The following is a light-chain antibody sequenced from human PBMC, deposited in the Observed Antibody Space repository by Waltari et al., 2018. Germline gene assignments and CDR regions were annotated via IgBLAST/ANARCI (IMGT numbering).Light chain of an antibody. J-gene: IGLJ2*01. Sequence: SSALTQYPAVSVAMGQTVRITCQGDRLRSYYASWYQQRPGHAPSLDMYDKNNRPSGVPDRFSGSSSHNTASLTITGAQAEEEASEYCHSRDASGVGGAFGGGTKLTVL. V-gene: IGLV3-19*01. CDR2: DKN. CDR3: HSRDASGVGGA. CDR1: RLRSYY.